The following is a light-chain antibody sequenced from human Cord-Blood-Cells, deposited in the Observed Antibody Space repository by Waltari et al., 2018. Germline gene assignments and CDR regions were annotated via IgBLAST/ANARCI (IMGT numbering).Light chain of an antibody. V-gene: IGLV3-21*02. J-gene: IGLJ2*01. CDR1: NIGSKS. CDR3: QVWDSSSDVG. Sequence: SYVLTQPPSVSVAPGQTARITCGGNNIGSKSVHWYQQKPGQAPVLVVYDDSDRPSGIPARFSGSNSGNTATLTISRVEAGDEADYYCQVWDSSSDVGFGGGTKLTVL. CDR2: DDS.